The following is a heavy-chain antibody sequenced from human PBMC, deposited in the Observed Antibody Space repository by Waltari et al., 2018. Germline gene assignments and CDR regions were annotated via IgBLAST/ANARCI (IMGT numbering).Heavy chain of an antibody. CDR2: ISWDGGST. CDR3: AKDIGSVDYYYGMDV. Sequence: EVQLVESGGVVVQPGGSLRLSCAASGFTFDAYTMHWVRQARGKGLEWVSLISWDGGSTYYADSVKGRFTISRDNSKNSLYLQMNSLRTEDTALYYCAKDIGSVDYYYGMDVWGQGTTVTVSS. CDR1: GFTFDAYT. D-gene: IGHD3-16*01. V-gene: IGHV3-43*01. J-gene: IGHJ6*02.